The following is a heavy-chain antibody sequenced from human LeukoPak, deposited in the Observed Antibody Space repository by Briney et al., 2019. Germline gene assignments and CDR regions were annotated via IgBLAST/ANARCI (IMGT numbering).Heavy chain of an antibody. V-gene: IGHV3-30*18. CDR3: AKGVHSSGWDAFDI. CDR2: ISYDGSNK. J-gene: IGHJ3*02. D-gene: IGHD6-19*01. Sequence: AGGSLRLSCAASGFTFSSYGMHWVRQAPGKGLEWVAVISYDGSNKYYADSVKGRFTISRDNSKNTLYLQMNSLRAEDTAVYYCAKGVHSSGWDAFDIWGQGTMVTVSS. CDR1: GFTFSSYG.